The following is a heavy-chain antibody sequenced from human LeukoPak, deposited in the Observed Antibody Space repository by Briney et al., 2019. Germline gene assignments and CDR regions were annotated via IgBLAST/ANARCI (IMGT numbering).Heavy chain of an antibody. D-gene: IGHD6-19*01. CDR2: INHSGST. Sequence: PSETLSLTCAVYGGSFSGYYWSWIRQPPGKGLEWIGEINHSGSTNYNPSLKSRVTISVDTSKNQFSLKLSSVTAADTAVYYCASYPQWPVRGYFDYWGQGTLVTVSS. J-gene: IGHJ4*02. CDR3: ASYPQWPVRGYFDY. V-gene: IGHV4-34*01. CDR1: GGSFSGYY.